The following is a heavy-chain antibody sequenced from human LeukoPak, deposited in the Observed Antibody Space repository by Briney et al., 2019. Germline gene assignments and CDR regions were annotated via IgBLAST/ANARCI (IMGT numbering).Heavy chain of an antibody. CDR2: INHSGST. V-gene: IGHV4-34*01. D-gene: IGHD4-17*01. Sequence: PSETLSLTCAVYGGSFSGYYWSWIRQPPGKGLEWIGEINHSGSTNYNPSLKSRVTISVDTSKNQFSLKLSSVTAADTAVYYCARVGYGDDAFDIWGQGIMVTVSS. CDR3: ARVGYGDDAFDI. J-gene: IGHJ3*02. CDR1: GGSFSGYY.